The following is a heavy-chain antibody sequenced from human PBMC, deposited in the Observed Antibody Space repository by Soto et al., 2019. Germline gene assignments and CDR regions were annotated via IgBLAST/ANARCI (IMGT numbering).Heavy chain of an antibody. CDR1: GGSINSGDYY. CDR2: MYYSGIT. J-gene: IGHJ6*02. V-gene: IGHV4-30-4*01. Sequence: QVQLQESGPRLVKSSQTLYLTCTVSGGSINSGDYYWSWIRQSPGKGLEWVGYMYYSGITDYNASLKIRITMSMDTSKNQFSVKLNSVTAAATALNFCARWSGVGLAVMDVWGQGTTVAVSS. CDR3: ARWSGVGLAVMDV. D-gene: IGHD3-10*01.